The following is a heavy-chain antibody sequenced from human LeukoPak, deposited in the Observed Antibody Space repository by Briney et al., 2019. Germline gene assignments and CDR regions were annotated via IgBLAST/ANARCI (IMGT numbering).Heavy chain of an antibody. CDR2: IKQDGGEK. V-gene: IGHV3-7*04. Sequence: GGSLRLSCAASGFTFSTFWMSWVRQAPGKGLEWVANIKQDGGEKNYVDSVKGRFTISRDNAKSSLYLQMNSLRAEDTAVYYCARDPHLTYWGQGTLVTVSS. CDR3: ARDPHLTY. CDR1: GFTFSTFW. J-gene: IGHJ4*02.